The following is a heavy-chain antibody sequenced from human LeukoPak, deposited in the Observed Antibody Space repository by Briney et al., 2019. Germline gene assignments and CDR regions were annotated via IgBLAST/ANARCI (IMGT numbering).Heavy chain of an antibody. Sequence: ASVKVSCKTSGYTLTNYGLSWVRQAPGQGLEWMGCIITYDGNTYYSQKLQGRVTMTTDTSTSTAYMELRSLRSGDTAVYYCAKTTVTSDEYFYYYMDVWGKGTTVTVSS. D-gene: IGHD4-17*01. V-gene: IGHV1-18*01. CDR3: AKTTVTSDEYFYYYMDV. J-gene: IGHJ6*03. CDR1: GYTLTNYG. CDR2: IITYDGNT.